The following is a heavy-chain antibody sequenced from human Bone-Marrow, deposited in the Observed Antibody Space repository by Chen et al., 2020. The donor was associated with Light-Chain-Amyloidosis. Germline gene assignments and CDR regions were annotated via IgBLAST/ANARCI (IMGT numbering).Heavy chain of an antibody. CDR1: GFIFSSYS. CDR3: AGSWRELLVSPYYYMDV. D-gene: IGHD1-26*01. V-gene: IGHV3-48*01. J-gene: IGHJ6*03. Sequence: EVQLVESGGGLVQPGGSLRLSCAASGFIFSSYSMNWVRQAPGKGLEWVSYISSSSSTIYYADSVKGRFTISRDNAKNSLYLQMNSLRAEDTAVYYCAGSWRELLVSPYYYMDVWGKGTTVTVSS. CDR2: ISSSSSTI.